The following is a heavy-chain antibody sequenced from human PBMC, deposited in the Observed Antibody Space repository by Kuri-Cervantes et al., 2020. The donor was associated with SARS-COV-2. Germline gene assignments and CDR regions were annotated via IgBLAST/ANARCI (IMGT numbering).Heavy chain of an antibody. V-gene: IGHV4-59*01. J-gene: IGHJ6*02. Sequence: LRLSCTVSGGSISSYYWSWIRQPPGKGLEWIGYIYYSGSTNYNPSLKSRVTISVDTSKNQFSLKLSSVTAADTAVYYCARGWDYGSGSYYPRGDYGMDVWGQGTTVTVSS. CDR3: ARGWDYGSGSYYPRGDYGMDV. CDR1: GGSISSYY. D-gene: IGHD3-10*01. CDR2: IYYSGST.